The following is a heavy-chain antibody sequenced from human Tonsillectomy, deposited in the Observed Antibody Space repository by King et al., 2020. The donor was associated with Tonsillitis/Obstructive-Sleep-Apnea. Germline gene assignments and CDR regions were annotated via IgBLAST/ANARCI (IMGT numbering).Heavy chain of an antibody. J-gene: IGHJ4*02. CDR2: ISYDGSNK. D-gene: IGHD4-11*01. V-gene: IGHV3-30*04. CDR1: GFTFSSYA. CDR3: ARGGGYSNYPDY. Sequence: VQLVESGGGVVQPGRSLRLSCAASGFTFSSYAMHWVRQAPGKGLEWVAVISYDGSNKYYADSVKGRFTISRDNSKNTLYLQMNSLRAEDTAVYYCARGGGYSNYPDYWGQGNLVTVSS.